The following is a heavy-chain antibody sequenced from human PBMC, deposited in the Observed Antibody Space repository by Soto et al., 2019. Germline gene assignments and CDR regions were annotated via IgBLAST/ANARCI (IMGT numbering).Heavy chain of an antibody. V-gene: IGHV3-23*01. D-gene: IGHD2-21*02. J-gene: IGHJ4*02. CDR2: IWGNGSNT. CDR1: GLTFSSYA. CDR3: ARVSLYCGGDCYFDY. Sequence: PGGSLRLSWAASGLTFSSYAMSWVRQATGKGLEWVSAIWGNGSNTYYADSVKGRFTISRDNSKNTLYLQMNSLRAEDTAVYYCARVSLYCGGDCYFDYWGQGTLVTVSS.